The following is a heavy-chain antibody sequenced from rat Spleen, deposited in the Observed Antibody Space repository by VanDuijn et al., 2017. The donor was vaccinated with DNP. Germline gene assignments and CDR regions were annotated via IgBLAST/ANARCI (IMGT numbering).Heavy chain of an antibody. CDR3: ARRGYNNAWYFDF. CDR1: GFTFSDYA. Sequence: EVQLVESGGGLVQPGRSLKLSCAASGFTFSDYAMAWVRQAPKKGLEWVATVSYDGSRTYYGDSVKGRFTISRDNAESTLYLQMNSLRSEDTATYYCARRGYNNAWYFDFWGPGTMVTVSS. V-gene: IGHV5-17*01. D-gene: IGHD1-10*01. J-gene: IGHJ1*01. CDR2: VSYDGSRT.